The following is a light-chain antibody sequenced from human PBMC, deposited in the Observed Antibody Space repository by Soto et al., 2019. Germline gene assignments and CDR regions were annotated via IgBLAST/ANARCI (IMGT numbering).Light chain of an antibody. J-gene: IGKJ1*01. CDR2: DAS. CDR3: XXXXXXXX. Sequence: EIVMTQSPATLSVSPGEGATLSCRASQIIDTTLAWYQQTPGQAPRLLIYDASTRATGIPARISGSGSGTEFTLTISSLQSEDFAXXXXXXXXXXXXFXQGTKGDIK. V-gene: IGKV3-15*01. CDR1: QIIDTT.